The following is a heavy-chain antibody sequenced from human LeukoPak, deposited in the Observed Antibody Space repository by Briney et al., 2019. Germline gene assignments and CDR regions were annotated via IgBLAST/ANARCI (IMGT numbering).Heavy chain of an antibody. CDR3: ATSRVSIAAGGTASDLDY. Sequence: ASVKVSCKASGYTFTGFYMHWVRQAPGQGLEWMGCINPNSGGTSYAQTFQGRVTMTRDTSISTAYMELSRPRSDDTAVYYCATSRVSIAAGGTASDLDYWGQGTLVTVSS. J-gene: IGHJ4*02. D-gene: IGHD6-13*01. V-gene: IGHV1-2*02. CDR2: INPNSGGT. CDR1: GYTFTGFY.